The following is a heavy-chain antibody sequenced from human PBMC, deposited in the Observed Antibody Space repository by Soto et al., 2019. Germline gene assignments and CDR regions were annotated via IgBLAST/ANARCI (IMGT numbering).Heavy chain of an antibody. D-gene: IGHD6-19*01. CDR1: GDSITSSSHY. CDR3: SSYEHSSGWYSRSNNWFDP. CDR2: IYYDGNT. V-gene: IGHV4-39*01. Sequence: SETLSLTCTVSGDSITSSSHYWGWIRQPPGKGLECIANIYYDGNTYYNPSLKSRVAISLDTSKNQFSLRLNSVTSADTAVYYFSSYEHSSGWYSRSNNWFDPWGQGTLVTVSS. J-gene: IGHJ5*02.